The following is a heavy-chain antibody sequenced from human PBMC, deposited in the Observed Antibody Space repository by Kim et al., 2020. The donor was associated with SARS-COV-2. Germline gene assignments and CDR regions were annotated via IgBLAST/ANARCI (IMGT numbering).Heavy chain of an antibody. CDR2: ISGGGGST. J-gene: IGHJ4*02. CDR3: AKDAGDVVLLWFGECTYDVDS. D-gene: IGHD3-10*01. CDR1: GFTFSSYA. Sequence: GGSLRLSCAASGFTFSSYAMNWVRQAPGKGLEWVSAISGGGGSTYYADSVKGRFTISRDNSKNTLYLQMNSLRAEDTAVYYCAKDAGDVVLLWFGECTYDVDSWGQGTLVTVSP. V-gene: IGHV3-23*01.